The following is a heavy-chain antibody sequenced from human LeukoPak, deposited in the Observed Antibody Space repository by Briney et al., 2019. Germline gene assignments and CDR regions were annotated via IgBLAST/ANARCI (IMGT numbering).Heavy chain of an antibody. D-gene: IGHD6-13*01. CDR2: INPNSGGT. J-gene: IGHJ4*02. CDR1: GGTFSSYA. Sequence: GASVKVSCKASGGTFSSYAISWVRQAPGQGLEWMGRINPNSGGTNYAQKFQGRVTMTRDTSISTAYMELSRLRSDDTAVYYCARGIAAAGHIDYWGQGTLVTVSS. CDR3: ARGIAAAGHIDY. V-gene: IGHV1-2*06.